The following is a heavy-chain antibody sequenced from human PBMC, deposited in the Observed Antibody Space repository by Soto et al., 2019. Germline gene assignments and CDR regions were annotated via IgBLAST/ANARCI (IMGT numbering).Heavy chain of an antibody. CDR2: IKPDGSQK. CDR3: MTSRGY. D-gene: IGHD6-13*01. V-gene: IGHV3-7*01. Sequence: EVQLVESGGSLVQPGGSLRLSCEVSGLTFSSYWMNWVRQAPGKGLEWVANIKPDGSQKNYVDSVRSRFTISRDNARSSVSLQMNSLRGDDTALYYCMTSRGYWGQGTLVTVSS. J-gene: IGHJ4*02. CDR1: GLTFSSYW.